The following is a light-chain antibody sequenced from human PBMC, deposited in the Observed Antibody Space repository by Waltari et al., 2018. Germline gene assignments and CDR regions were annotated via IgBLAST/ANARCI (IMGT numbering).Light chain of an antibody. V-gene: IGKV3-20*01. CDR3: QKYGTLPAT. Sequence: DIFLTQSPGTLSLSPGEGATLSCRASQSISRFLAWYQQKPGQAPSLLIYDAATRATGIPDRFSGSGSGTDFSLTSSRLEPEDVAVYYCQKYGTLPATFGQGTKVEIK. J-gene: IGKJ1*01. CDR1: QSISRF. CDR2: DAA.